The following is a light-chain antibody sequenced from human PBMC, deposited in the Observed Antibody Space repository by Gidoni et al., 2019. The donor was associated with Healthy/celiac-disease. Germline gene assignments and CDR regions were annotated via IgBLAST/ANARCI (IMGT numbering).Light chain of an antibody. CDR2: AAS. CDR3: QQSYSTPT. V-gene: IGKV1-39*01. J-gene: IGKJ1*01. CDR1: QSISSY. Sequence: DIQMTQSPSSLSASVGDRVTITCRASQSISSYLNWYQQKPGKAPKLLIYAASSLQRGVPSRFSGSGSGTDFPPTISSLQPEDFATYYCQQSYSTPTFGQGTKVEIK.